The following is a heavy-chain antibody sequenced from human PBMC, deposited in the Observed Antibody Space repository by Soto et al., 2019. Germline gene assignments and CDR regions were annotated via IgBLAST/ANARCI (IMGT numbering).Heavy chain of an antibody. V-gene: IGHV4-30-2*05. CDR3: TRIYCTTTSCFLNGMDV. CDR2: ISHSGDT. D-gene: IGHD2-2*01. CDR1: GVSISSVGCS. Sequence: PSETMPDPSAVSGVSISSVGCSWILIRKSPGKGLECIGTISHSGDTYYSPSLKSRVTISIDTAKNHLSLILSSVTAADTATYYCTRIYCTTTSCFLNGMDVWGQGPTLTVSS. J-gene: IGHJ6*02.